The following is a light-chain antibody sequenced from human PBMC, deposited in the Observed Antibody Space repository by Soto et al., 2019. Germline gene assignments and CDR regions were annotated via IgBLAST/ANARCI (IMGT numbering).Light chain of an antibody. CDR1: SSDVGRYSY. J-gene: IGLJ1*01. CDR3: QSYASRMSGYV. V-gene: IGLV2-11*01. CDR2: DVS. Sequence: QSALTQPRSVSGSPGQSVSISRTATSSDVGRYSYVSWYQQHPGKAPKLMIYDVSERPSGVPDRSSGSKSGNTASLTISGLQGEDEADYYCQSYASRMSGYVLRTGTNVTV.